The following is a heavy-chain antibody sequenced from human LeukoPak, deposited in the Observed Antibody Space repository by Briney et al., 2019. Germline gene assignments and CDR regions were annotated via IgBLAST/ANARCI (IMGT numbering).Heavy chain of an antibody. CDR2: ISSSGSTI. Sequence: GGSPRLSCAASEFTFSDYYMSWIRQAPGKGLEWVSYISSSGSTIYYADSAKGRFTISRDNAKNSLYLQMNSLRAEDTAVYYCASLSEGGFVDYWGQGTLVTVSS. CDR1: EFTFSDYY. J-gene: IGHJ4*02. CDR3: ASLSEGGFVDY. V-gene: IGHV3-11*04. D-gene: IGHD3-16*01.